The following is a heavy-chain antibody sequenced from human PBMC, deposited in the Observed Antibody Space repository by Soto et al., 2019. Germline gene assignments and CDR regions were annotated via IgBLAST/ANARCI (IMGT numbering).Heavy chain of an antibody. Sequence: GGSLRLSCAASGLTFNNYGMHWVRQAPGKGLEWVATVSYDGRNTYYADSVKGRSTISRDNSQNTLYLQMNSLRGEDTAVYFCAKETLRYYALDVWGQGTRVTVSS. CDR2: VSYDGRNT. J-gene: IGHJ6*02. V-gene: IGHV3-30*18. CDR1: GLTFNNYG. CDR3: AKETLRYYALDV. D-gene: IGHD3-16*01.